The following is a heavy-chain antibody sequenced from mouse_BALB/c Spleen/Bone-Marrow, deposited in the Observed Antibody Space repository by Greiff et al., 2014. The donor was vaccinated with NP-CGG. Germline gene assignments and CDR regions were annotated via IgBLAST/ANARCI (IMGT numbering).Heavy chain of an antibody. CDR1: GFTFTDYF. V-gene: IGHV7-3*02. CDR2: IRNKPNGYTT. Sequence: DVKLVESGGGLVQPGGSLRLSCTTSGFTFTDYFMTWVRQPPEKALEWLGFIRNKPNGYTTEYNPFVKGRFTISRDNYQGILYLQRNTLRAEDSAIYYCGRDYSGYFDFWGQGTTLTVSS. D-gene: IGHD5-1*01. J-gene: IGHJ2*01. CDR3: GRDYSGYFDF.